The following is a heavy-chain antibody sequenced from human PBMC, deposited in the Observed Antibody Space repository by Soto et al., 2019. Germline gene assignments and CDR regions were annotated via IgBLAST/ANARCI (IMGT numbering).Heavy chain of an antibody. V-gene: IGHV3-30*18. CDR2: ISYDGSNK. Sequence: PGGSLRLSCAASGFTFSSYGMHWVRQAPGKGLEWVAVISYDGSNKYYADSVKGRFTISRDNSKNTLYLQMNSLRAEDTAVYYCAKDRWGGTMVRGLYYYYGMDVWGQGTTVTVSS. CDR3: AKDRWGGTMVRGLYYYYGMDV. D-gene: IGHD3-10*01. CDR1: GFTFSSYG. J-gene: IGHJ6*02.